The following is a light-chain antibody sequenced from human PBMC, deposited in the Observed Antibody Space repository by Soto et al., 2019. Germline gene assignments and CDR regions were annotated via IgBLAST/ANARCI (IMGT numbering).Light chain of an antibody. V-gene: IGKV3-20*01. Sequence: DIVLTQSPGTLSLSPGERATLYCRASQSVSSNHLAWYQQKPGQAPRLLIYGGSSRATGIPARFSGSGSGTDFTLTISSLQPEDVATYYCQKYNSARGTFGQGTKVDNK. J-gene: IGKJ1*01. CDR2: GGS. CDR1: QSVSSNH. CDR3: QKYNSARGT.